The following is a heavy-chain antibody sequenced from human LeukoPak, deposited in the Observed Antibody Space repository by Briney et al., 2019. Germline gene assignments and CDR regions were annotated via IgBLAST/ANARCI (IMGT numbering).Heavy chain of an antibody. J-gene: IGHJ1*01. D-gene: IGHD1-26*01. V-gene: IGHV1-18*01. CDR1: GYTFTSYG. CDR3: ARDGTERMYSGSYYQH. Sequence: ASVKVSCKASGYTFTSYGISWVRQAPGQGLEWMGWISAYNGNTNYAQKRQGRVTMTTDTSTSTAYRELRSLRSDDTAVYYCARDGTERMYSGSYYQHWGQGTLVTVSS. CDR2: ISAYNGNT.